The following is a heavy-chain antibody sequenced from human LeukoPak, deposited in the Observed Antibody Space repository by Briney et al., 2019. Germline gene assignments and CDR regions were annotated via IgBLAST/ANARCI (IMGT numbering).Heavy chain of an antibody. D-gene: IGHD1-26*01. Sequence: ASVKVSCKASGYTFTGYYMHWVRQAPGQGLEWMGWINPNSGGTNYAQKFQGRVTMTRDTSISTAYMELSRLRSVDTAVYYCARVSGSYDSDYFDYWGQGTLVTVSS. J-gene: IGHJ4*02. CDR3: ARVSGSYDSDYFDY. CDR2: INPNSGGT. CDR1: GYTFTGYY. V-gene: IGHV1-2*02.